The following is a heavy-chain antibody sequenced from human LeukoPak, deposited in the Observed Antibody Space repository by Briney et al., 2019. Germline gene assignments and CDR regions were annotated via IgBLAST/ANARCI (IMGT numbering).Heavy chain of an antibody. Sequence: SETLSLTCAVSGYSISSGYYWGWIRQPPGKGLEWIGSIYHSGSTYYNPSLRSRVTISVDTSKNQFSLKLSSVTAADTAVYYCARRGYGYGPSYYFDYWGQGTLVTVSS. CDR2: IYHSGST. D-gene: IGHD5-18*01. J-gene: IGHJ4*02. V-gene: IGHV4-38-2*01. CDR3: ARRGYGYGPSYYFDY. CDR1: GYSISSGYY.